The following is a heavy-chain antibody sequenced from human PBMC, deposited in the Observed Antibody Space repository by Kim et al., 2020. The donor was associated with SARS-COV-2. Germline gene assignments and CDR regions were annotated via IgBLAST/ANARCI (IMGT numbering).Heavy chain of an antibody. D-gene: IGHD4-17*01. CDR3: ARQTRYGDQDY. Sequence: TRYADSAKGRFTISRDNAKNSLYLQMNSLRAEDTALYYCARQTRYGDQDYWGQGTLVTVSS. J-gene: IGHJ4*02. CDR2: T. V-gene: IGHV3-20*03.